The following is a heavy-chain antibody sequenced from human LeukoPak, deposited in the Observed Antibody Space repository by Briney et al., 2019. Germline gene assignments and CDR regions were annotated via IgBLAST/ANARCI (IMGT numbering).Heavy chain of an antibody. CDR2: VSGSGGST. J-gene: IGHJ4*02. CDR1: GFTFSSYA. D-gene: IGHD6-19*01. Sequence: GGSLRLSCATSGFTFSSYAMSWVRQAPGKGLEWVSAVSGSGGSTYYADSVKGRFTISRDNSKNTLYLQMNSLRAEDTAVYYCAKRSRGIAVAGHFDYWGQGTLVTVSS. V-gene: IGHV3-23*01. CDR3: AKRSRGIAVAGHFDY.